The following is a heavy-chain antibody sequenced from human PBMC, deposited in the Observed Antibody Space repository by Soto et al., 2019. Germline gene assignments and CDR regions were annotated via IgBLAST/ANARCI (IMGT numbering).Heavy chain of an antibody. CDR2: ISPSSPYT. V-gene: IGHV3-21*03. J-gene: IGHJ4*02. CDR3: ARRPENFWSGYPEAFDF. CDR1: GFALTTFS. Sequence: EVQLVESGGGRVKPGGSLSLPCAPSGFALTTFSLNWVPQAPGKGLEWVPFISPSSPYTFYADSVKGRFIISGDNAENSVYLQMNSLRAEDTGVYYCARRPENFWSGYPEAFDFWGPGTLVIVSS. D-gene: IGHD3-3*01.